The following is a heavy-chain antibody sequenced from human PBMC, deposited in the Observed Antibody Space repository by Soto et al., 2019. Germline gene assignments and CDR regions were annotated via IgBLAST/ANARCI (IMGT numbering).Heavy chain of an antibody. D-gene: IGHD1-26*01. V-gene: IGHV3-9*01. Sequence: EVQLVESGGGLVQPGRSLRLSCAASGFTFDDYAMHWVRQAPGKGLEWVSGISWNSGSIGYADSVKGRFTISRDNAKNSLYLQMNSLSAEDTALYYCAKDRTTHYPSGGAFDIWGQGTMVTVSS. CDR2: ISWNSGSI. J-gene: IGHJ3*02. CDR3: AKDRTTHYPSGGAFDI. CDR1: GFTFDDYA.